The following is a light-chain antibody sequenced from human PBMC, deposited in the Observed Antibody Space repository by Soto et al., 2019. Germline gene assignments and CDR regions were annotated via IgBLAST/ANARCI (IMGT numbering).Light chain of an antibody. CDR2: AAS. Sequence: AIRMTQSPSWLSASTLDRGTITCRASQGISSYLAWYQQKPGKAPKLLIYAASTLQSGVPSRFSGSGSGTDFTLTISCLQSEDFATYYCQQYYSYPLTFGGGTKVDIK. CDR3: QQYYSYPLT. J-gene: IGKJ4*01. CDR1: QGISSY. V-gene: IGKV1-8*01.